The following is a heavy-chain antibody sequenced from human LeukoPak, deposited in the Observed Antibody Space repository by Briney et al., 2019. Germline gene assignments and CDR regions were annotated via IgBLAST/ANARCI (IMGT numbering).Heavy chain of an antibody. Sequence: SETLSLTCTVSGGSISNYYWTWIRQSPGKGLEGIGYIYYTGTTNYNPSLRSRVTISVDTSKNQFSLNLKSVTAADTAVYYCVRDQDSSSWTPYYYGMDVWGQGTTVTVSS. CDR1: GGSISNYY. J-gene: IGHJ6*02. CDR2: IYYTGTT. V-gene: IGHV4-59*01. D-gene: IGHD6-13*01. CDR3: VRDQDSSSWTPYYYGMDV.